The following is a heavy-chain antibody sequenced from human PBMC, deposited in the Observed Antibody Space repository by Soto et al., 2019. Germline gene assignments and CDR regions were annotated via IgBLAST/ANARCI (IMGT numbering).Heavy chain of an antibody. CDR1: GGTFSSYA. Sequence: SVKVSCKASGGTFSSYAISWVRQAPGQGLEWMGGIIPIFGTANYAQKFQGRVTITADESTSTAYMELSSLRSEDTAVYYCARVLLAARPYYYGMDVWGEGTTVTVSS. J-gene: IGHJ6*04. D-gene: IGHD6-6*01. CDR3: ARVLLAARPYYYGMDV. CDR2: IIPIFGTA. V-gene: IGHV1-69*13.